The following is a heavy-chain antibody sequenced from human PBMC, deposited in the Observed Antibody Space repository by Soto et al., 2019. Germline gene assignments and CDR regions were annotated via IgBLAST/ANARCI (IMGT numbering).Heavy chain of an antibody. V-gene: IGHV4-59*08. D-gene: IGHD3-3*01. CDR2: IHYSGST. J-gene: IGHJ4*02. CDR3: ASGHYDFWSGYFATTDY. CDR1: GGSISNYY. Sequence: SETLSLTCTVSGGSISNYYWSWIRQPPGKGLEWIGYIHYSGSTKYNPSLKSRVTISADTSKNQFSLKLSSVTAADAAVYYCASGHYDFWSGYFATTDYWGQGTLVTVSS.